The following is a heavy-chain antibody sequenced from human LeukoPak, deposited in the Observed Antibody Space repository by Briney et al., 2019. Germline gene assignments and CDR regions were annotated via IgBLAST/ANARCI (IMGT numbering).Heavy chain of an antibody. CDR2: IYYSGST. Sequence: PSETLSLTCTVSGGSISSYYWSWIRQPPGKGLEWIGYIYYSGSTNYNPSLKSRVTISVDTSKNQFSLKLSSVTAADTAVYYCAGASRAAAAAHFDYWGQGTLVTVSS. CDR3: AGASRAAAAAHFDY. CDR1: GGSISSYY. D-gene: IGHD6-13*01. V-gene: IGHV4-59*01. J-gene: IGHJ4*02.